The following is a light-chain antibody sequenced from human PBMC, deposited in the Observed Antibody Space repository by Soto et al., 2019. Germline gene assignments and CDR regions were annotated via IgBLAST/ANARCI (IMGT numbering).Light chain of an antibody. CDR2: EVS. Sequence: QSALTQPASVSGSPGQSITISCTGTSSDVGGYNFVSWYQHHPGKAPKLMIYEVSNRPSGVSNRFSGSKSGNTASLSISGLQAEDEADYDCSSYRSSRTVIFGGGTKLTVL. V-gene: IGLV2-14*01. J-gene: IGLJ2*01. CDR1: SSDVGGYNF. CDR3: SSYRSSRTVI.